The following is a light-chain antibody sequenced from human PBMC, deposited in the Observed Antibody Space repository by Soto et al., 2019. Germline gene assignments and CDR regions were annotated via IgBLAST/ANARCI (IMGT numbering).Light chain of an antibody. CDR3: QQLNSYPLT. V-gene: IGKV1-9*01. CDR2: AAS. J-gene: IGKJ4*01. Sequence: DLQLTQSPSFLSASVGDRVTITCRASQGISTFLAWYQQKPGKAPKLLIYAASILQSGVPSRFRGSGSGTDFNLTISRLQPEDLATYVCQQLNSYPLTCGGGTKVDIK. CDR1: QGISTF.